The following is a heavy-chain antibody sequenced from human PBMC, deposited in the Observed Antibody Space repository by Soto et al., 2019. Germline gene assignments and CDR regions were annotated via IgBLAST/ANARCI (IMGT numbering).Heavy chain of an antibody. CDR1: GGSFSGYY. J-gene: IGHJ5*02. Sequence: PSESLSRTCAVYGGSFSGYYWNWIRQPPAKGREWIGEIDHIGYTNYNPSLKSRVTISVDTSKNQFSLSMTSVTAADSAVYYCARVRDWFDPWGQGTLVTVSS. D-gene: IGHD3-3*01. CDR3: ARVRDWFDP. V-gene: IGHV4-34*01. CDR2: IDHIGYT.